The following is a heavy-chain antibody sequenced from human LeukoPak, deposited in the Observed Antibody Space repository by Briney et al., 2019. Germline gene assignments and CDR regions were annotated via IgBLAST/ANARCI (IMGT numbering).Heavy chain of an antibody. CDR3: ARDLGDSSGCSPLFLYYYYGMDV. J-gene: IGHJ6*02. V-gene: IGHV1-18*01. Sequence: ASVKVSCKASGYTFTSYGISWVRQAPGQGLEWMGWISAYNGNTNYAQKLQGRVTMTTDTSTSTAYMELRSLRSDDTAVYYCARDLGDSSGCSPLFLYYYYGMDVWGQGTTVTVSS. CDR2: ISAYNGNT. D-gene: IGHD3-22*01. CDR1: GYTFTSYG.